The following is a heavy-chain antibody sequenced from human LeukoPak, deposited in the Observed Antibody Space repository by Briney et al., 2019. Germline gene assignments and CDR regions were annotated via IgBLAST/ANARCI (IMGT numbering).Heavy chain of an antibody. Sequence: PGGSLRLSCAASGFTFSSYSMHWVRQAPGKGLEWVSSISRSTTYIYYADSLKGRFTISKDNAKNSLYLQMNSLRAEDTAVYYCARVNYGSGSYGYNWFDPWGQGTLVTVSS. CDR3: ARVNYGSGSYGYNWFDP. V-gene: IGHV3-21*01. J-gene: IGHJ5*02. CDR2: ISRSTTYI. CDR1: GFTFSSYS. D-gene: IGHD3-10*01.